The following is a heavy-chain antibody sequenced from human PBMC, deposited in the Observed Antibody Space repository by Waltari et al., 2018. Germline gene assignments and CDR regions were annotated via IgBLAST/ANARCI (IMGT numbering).Heavy chain of an antibody. CDR2: IYYSGST. J-gene: IGHJ4*02. V-gene: IGHV4-39*01. D-gene: IGHD3-10*01. Sequence: QLQLQESGPGLVKPSETLSLTCTVSGGSIRSSSYYWGWIRQPPGKGLEWIGSIYYSGSTYYNPSLKSRVTISVDTSKNQFSLKLSSVTAADTAVYYCARQNLGSGRHFDYWGQGTLVTVSS. CDR3: ARQNLGSGRHFDY. CDR1: GGSIRSSSYY.